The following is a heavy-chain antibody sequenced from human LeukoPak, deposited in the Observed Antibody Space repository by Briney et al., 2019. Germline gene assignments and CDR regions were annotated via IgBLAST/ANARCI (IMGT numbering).Heavy chain of an antibody. CDR3: ARETVEYYYDSSGPDY. CDR1: GYTFTGYY. CDR2: INPSSGGT. Sequence: GASVKVSCKASGYTFTGYYMHWVRQAPGQGLEWMGWINPSSGGTNYAQKFQGRVTMTRDTSISTAYMELSRLRSDDTAVYYCARETVEYYYDSSGPDYWGQGTLVTVSS. V-gene: IGHV1-2*02. D-gene: IGHD3-22*01. J-gene: IGHJ4*02.